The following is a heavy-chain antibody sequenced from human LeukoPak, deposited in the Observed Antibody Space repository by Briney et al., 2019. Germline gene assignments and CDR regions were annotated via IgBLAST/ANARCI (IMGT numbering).Heavy chain of an antibody. V-gene: IGHV1-8*01. CDR1: GYTFSSYD. D-gene: IGHD4-17*01. CDR2: MNPNSGYT. J-gene: IGHJ5*01. Sequence: ASVKVSCKASGYTFSSYDINWVRQAPGQGLEWMGWMNPNSGYTGYAQKFQGRVSVTRDTSISTAYMELRSLTSGDTAVYYCARGGYGDYAPYNWFDSWGQGTLVTVSS. CDR3: ARGGYGDYAPYNWFDS.